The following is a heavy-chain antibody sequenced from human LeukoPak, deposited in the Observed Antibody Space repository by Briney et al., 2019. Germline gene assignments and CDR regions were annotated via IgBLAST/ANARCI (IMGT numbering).Heavy chain of an antibody. CDR3: AAFIAAAGTGGY. J-gene: IGHJ4*02. Sequence: GGSLRLSCAASGFTFSSYEMNWVRQAPGKGLEWVSYISSSGSTIYYADSVKGRFTISRDNAKNSLYLQMNSLRAEDTAVYYCAAFIAAAGTGGYWGQGTLVTVSS. V-gene: IGHV3-48*03. CDR1: GFTFSSYE. CDR2: ISSSGSTI. D-gene: IGHD6-13*01.